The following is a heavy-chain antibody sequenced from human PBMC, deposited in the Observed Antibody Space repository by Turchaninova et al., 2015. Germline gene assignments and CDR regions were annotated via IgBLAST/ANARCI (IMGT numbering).Heavy chain of an antibody. CDR1: GFTFSSYN. D-gene: IGHD3-10*01. J-gene: IGHJ4*02. CDR3: ARVRGNYFMDY. V-gene: IGHV3-48*02. Sequence: VESGGDLVQPGGSLRLYCAASGFTFSSYNINWVRQAPGKGLEWVSFISSGSSTIIYADSVKGRFTVSRDNAKNSLYLQMNSLRDDDTAVYYCARVRGNYFMDYWGQGTLVTVSS. CDR2: ISSGSSTI.